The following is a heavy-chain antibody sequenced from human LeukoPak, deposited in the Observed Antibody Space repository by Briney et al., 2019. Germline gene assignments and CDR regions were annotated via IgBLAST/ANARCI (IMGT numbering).Heavy chain of an antibody. V-gene: IGHV4-61*02. CDR1: GGSISSGSYY. CDR3: ARDRNYDFWSPLGDAFDI. D-gene: IGHD3-3*01. J-gene: IGHJ3*02. CDR2: IYTSGST. Sequence: PSETLSLTCTVSGGSISSGSYYWSWIRQPAGKGLEWIGRIYTSGSTNYNPSLKSRVTISVDTSKNQFSLKLSSVTAADTAVYYCARDRNYDFWSPLGDAFDIWGQGTMVTVSS.